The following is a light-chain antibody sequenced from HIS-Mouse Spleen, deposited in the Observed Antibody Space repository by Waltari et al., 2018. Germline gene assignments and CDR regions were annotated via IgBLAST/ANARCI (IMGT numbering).Light chain of an antibody. Sequence: QSVLTQPPSASGTPGQRVTISCSGSSSTIGSNYVYWYQQLPGTAPKLLIYRNNQRPSGVPDRFSGSKSGTSASLAISGLRSEDEADYYCAAWDDSLSGRVFGGGTKLNVL. CDR3: AAWDDSLSGRV. CDR2: RNN. J-gene: IGLJ3*02. CDR1: SSTIGSNY. V-gene: IGLV1-47*01.